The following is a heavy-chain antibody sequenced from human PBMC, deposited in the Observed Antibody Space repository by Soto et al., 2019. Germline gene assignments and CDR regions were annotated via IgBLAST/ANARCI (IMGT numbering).Heavy chain of an antibody. D-gene: IGHD3-10*01. CDR2: IYSGGST. CDR1: GFTVSSNY. J-gene: IGHJ4*02. V-gene: IGHV3-53*01. Sequence: EVQMVESGGGLIQPGGSLRLSCAAFGFTVSSNYMTWVRQAPGQGLEWVSVIYSGGSTYYADSVKGRFTISRDNSRNTRYLQMNSLRAEDTAVYYCARGFPSMAYYGEYYFDKWGQGTLVTVSS. CDR3: ARGFPSMAYYGEYYFDK.